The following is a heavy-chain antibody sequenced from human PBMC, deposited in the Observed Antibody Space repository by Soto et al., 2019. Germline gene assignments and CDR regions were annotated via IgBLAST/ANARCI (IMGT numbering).Heavy chain of an antibody. D-gene: IGHD3-3*01. CDR1: GGSISSYY. J-gene: IGHJ6*03. V-gene: IGHV4-59*01. Sequence: SETLSLTCTVSGGSISSYYWSWIRQPPGKGLEWIGYIYYSGSTNYNPSLKSRVTISVDTSKNQFSLKLSSVTAADTAVYYCARVYYDFWSGYPADTDYYYYYMDVWGKGTTVTVSS. CDR3: ARVYYDFWSGYPADTDYYYYYMDV. CDR2: IYYSGST.